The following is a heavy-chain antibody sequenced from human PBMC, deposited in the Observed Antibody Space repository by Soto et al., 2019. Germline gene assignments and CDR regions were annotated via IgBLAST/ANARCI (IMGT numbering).Heavy chain of an antibody. CDR2: VNHSGST. CDR1: GGSFSGYY. D-gene: IGHD2-2*01. CDR3: ARGRSRFGMDV. V-gene: IGHV4-34*01. Sequence: SETLSLTCAVYGGSFSGYYWSWIRQPPGKGLEWIGEVNHSGSTNYNPSLKSRVTISVDTSKNQFSLKLSSVTAADTAVYYCARGRSRFGMDVWGQGTTVTVSS. J-gene: IGHJ6*02.